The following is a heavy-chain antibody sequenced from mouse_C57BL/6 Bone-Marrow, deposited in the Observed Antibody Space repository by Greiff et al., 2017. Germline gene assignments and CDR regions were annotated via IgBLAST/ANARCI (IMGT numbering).Heavy chain of an antibody. V-gene: IGHV1-20*01. D-gene: IGHD2-4*01. CDR3: ARSTMITAYYVDY. CDR1: GYSFTGYF. J-gene: IGHJ2*01. CDR2: INPYNGDT. Sequence: EVKLVESGPELVKPGDSVKISCKASGYSFTGYFMNWVMQSHGKSLEWIGRINPYNGDTFYNQKFKGKATLTVDKSSSTAHMELRSLTSDDSAVYYCARSTMITAYYVDYGGQGTTRTVSS.